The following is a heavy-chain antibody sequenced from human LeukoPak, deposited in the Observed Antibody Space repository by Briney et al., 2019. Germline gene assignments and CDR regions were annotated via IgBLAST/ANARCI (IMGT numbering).Heavy chain of an antibody. V-gene: IGHV3-9*01. CDR1: GFTFSSYW. J-gene: IGHJ4*02. CDR3: AKDLRGIAVAGMSSGFDY. D-gene: IGHD6-19*01. CDR2: ISWNSGSI. Sequence: GGSLRLSCAASGFTFSSYWMHWVRQAPGKGLEWVSGISWNSGSIGYADSVKGRFTISRDNAKNSLYLQMNSLRAEDTASYYCAKDLRGIAVAGMSSGFDYWGQGTLVTVSS.